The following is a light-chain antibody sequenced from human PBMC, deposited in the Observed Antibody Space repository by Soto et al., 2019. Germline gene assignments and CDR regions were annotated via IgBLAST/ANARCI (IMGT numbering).Light chain of an antibody. CDR1: QSVSTN. V-gene: IGKV3-15*01. Sequence: EIVMNQSPSSLSVPTGERATLSCRASQSVSTNFAWYLQKPGQAPRLLIYGASTRATAVPARFTASGSGTEFTLSISSLQSDDFGVYYCQQYDTWPRTFGQGTKVAIK. CDR2: GAS. J-gene: IGKJ1*01. CDR3: QQYDTWPRT.